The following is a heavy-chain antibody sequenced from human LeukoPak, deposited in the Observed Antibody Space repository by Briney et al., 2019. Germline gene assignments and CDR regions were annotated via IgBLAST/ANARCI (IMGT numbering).Heavy chain of an antibody. CDR2: IYYSGST. V-gene: IGHV4-59*01. Sequence: SETLSLTCTVSGGSISSYYWSWIRQPPGKGLEWIGYIYYSGSTNYNPSLKSRVTISVDTSKSQFSLKLSSVTAADTAVYYCAGARPRDYYYYMHVWGKGTTVTVSS. J-gene: IGHJ6*03. CDR1: GGSISSYY. CDR3: AGARPRDYYYYMHV.